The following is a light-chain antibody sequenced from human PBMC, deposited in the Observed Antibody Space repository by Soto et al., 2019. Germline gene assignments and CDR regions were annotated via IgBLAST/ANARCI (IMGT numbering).Light chain of an antibody. CDR3: QQSYSTPPYT. CDR1: QNISSY. V-gene: IGKV1-39*01. J-gene: IGKJ2*01. CDR2: AAS. Sequence: DIQMTQSPSSLSASVGDRVTITCRSRQNISSYLNWYQQKPGKAPKLLIYAASSLQSGVPSRFSGSGSGTDFTLTISSLQPDDFATYYWQQSYSTPPYTFGQGTKLEI.